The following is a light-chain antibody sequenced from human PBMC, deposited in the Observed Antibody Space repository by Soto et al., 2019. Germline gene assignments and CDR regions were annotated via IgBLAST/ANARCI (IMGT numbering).Light chain of an antibody. CDR3: TSYAGSNTFVV. V-gene: IGLV2-8*01. CDR1: SSDAGGYNY. CDR2: EVT. Sequence: QSALTQPPSASGSPGQSVAISCTGTSSDAGGYNYVSWYQQHPGKAPKLMIYEVTKRPSGVPDRFSGSKSGNTASLTVSGLQAEDEADYYCTSYAGSNTFVVYGGGTQLTVL. J-gene: IGLJ7*01.